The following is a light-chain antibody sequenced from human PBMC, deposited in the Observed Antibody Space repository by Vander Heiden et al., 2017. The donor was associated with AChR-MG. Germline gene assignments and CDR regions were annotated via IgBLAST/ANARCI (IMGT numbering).Light chain of an antibody. CDR3: AAWDDSLSGVV. V-gene: IGLV1-47*01. J-gene: IGLJ2*01. CDR1: RSNIGTNY. Sequence: QSVLTPPPSASGTPRQRATIPCSGSRSNIGTNYVYWYHQLPGTAPKLLIYRNDQRPSGVADRFSASTSGTSASLVISGLRSEDKADYFCAAWDDSLSGVVFGGGTKLTVL. CDR2: RND.